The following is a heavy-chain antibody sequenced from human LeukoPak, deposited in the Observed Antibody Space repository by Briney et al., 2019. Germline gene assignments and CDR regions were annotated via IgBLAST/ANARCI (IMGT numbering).Heavy chain of an antibody. V-gene: IGHV1-18*01. CDR3: ARDITMVRGVIIWAHYYYYYGMDV. CDR1: GYTCTSYG. J-gene: IGHJ6*02. Sequence: ASVRVSCKASGYTCTSYGISWVRQAPGQGLEWMGWISAYNGNTNDAQKLQGRVTMTTDTSTSTAYMELRSLRSDDTAVYYCARDITMVRGVIIWAHYYYYYGMDVWGQGTTVTVSS. D-gene: IGHD3-10*01. CDR2: ISAYNGNT.